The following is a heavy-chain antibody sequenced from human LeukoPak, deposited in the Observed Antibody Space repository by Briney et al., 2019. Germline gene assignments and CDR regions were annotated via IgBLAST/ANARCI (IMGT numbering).Heavy chain of an antibody. V-gene: IGHV3-30*18. J-gene: IGHJ5*02. CDR3: AKGLIISGYDFDWFDP. Sequence: PGGSLRLSCAASGFTFSSYGMHWVRQAPGKGLEWVAVISYDGSNKYYADSVKGRFTISRDNSKNTLYLQMNSLRAEDTAVYYCAKGLIISGYDFDWFDPWGQGTLVTVSS. CDR2: ISYDGSNK. CDR1: GFTFSSYG. D-gene: IGHD5-12*01.